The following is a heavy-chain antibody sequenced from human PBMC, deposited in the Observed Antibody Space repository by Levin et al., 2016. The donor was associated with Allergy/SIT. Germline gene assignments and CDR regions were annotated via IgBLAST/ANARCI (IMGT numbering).Heavy chain of an antibody. Sequence: WIRQPPGKGLEWVSSISSSSSYIYYADSVKGRFTISRDNAKNSLYLQMNSLRAEDTAVYYCARFGPLVVGFDYWGQGTLVTVSS. D-gene: IGHD3-22*01. V-gene: IGHV3-21*01. J-gene: IGHJ4*02. CDR2: ISSSSSYI. CDR3: ARFGPLVVGFDY.